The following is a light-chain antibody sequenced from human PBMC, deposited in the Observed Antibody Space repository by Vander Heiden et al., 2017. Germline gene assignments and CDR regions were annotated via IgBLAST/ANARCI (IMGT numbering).Light chain of an antibody. V-gene: IGLV5-45*03. CDR2: YKSDSDK. Sequence: QAVLTQPSSLSASPGASASLPCALRSGINVDAYRIYWYQQKPGSPPQYLLSYKSDSDKQQGSGVPSRFSGSKDDSANAGILLISGLQSEDEADYYCMIWHSSAYVFGTGTKVTVL. CDR3: MIWHSSAYV. CDR1: SGINVDAYR. J-gene: IGLJ1*01.